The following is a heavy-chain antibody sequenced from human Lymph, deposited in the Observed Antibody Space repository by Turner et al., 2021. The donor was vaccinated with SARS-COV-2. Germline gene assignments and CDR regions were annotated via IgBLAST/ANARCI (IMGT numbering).Heavy chain of an antibody. J-gene: IGHJ4*02. Sequence: VPRVACGGGVVTPVTSLRLFCAASGFTSSRHSMSWVRQAPGKVRQPVASIISSSSYIYYTDGAKCRTTLTSDNAKNVLMLQMHSPMAEATAVYDGAGAERCRGEVGRGNCPSPPDYWGQGTLVTVSS. CDR3: AGAERCRGEVGRGNCPSPPDY. D-gene: IGHD2-15*01. V-gene: IGHV3-21*01. CDR2: IISSSSYI. CDR1: GFTSSRHS.